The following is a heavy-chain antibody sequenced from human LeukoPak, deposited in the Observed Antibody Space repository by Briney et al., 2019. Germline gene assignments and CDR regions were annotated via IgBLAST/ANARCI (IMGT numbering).Heavy chain of an antibody. V-gene: IGHV3-64*04. J-gene: IGHJ4*02. CDR3: AREYSSSSGRSFDY. Sequence: GGSLRLSCSASGFTFSSYAMHWVRQAPGKGLEYVSAISSNGGSTYYADSVKGRFTISRDNAKNSLYLQMNSLRAEDTAVYYCAREYSSSSGRSFDYWGQGTLVTVSS. CDR1: GFTFSSYA. D-gene: IGHD6-6*01. CDR2: ISSNGGST.